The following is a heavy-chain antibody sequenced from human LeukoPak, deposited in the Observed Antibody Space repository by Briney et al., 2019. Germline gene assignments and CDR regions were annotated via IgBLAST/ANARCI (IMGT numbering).Heavy chain of an antibody. D-gene: IGHD5-18*01. CDR1: GGSISSGGYY. CDR3: ARAGYSYGTGYYFDY. Sequence: SQTLSLTCSVSGGSISSGGYYWSWTRQRPGKGLEWIGYIYSSGSTYNNPSLKSRVTISVDTSKNQFSLKLSSVTAADAAVYYCARAGYSYGTGYYFDYWGQGALVTVSS. CDR2: IYSSGST. J-gene: IGHJ4*02. V-gene: IGHV4-31*03.